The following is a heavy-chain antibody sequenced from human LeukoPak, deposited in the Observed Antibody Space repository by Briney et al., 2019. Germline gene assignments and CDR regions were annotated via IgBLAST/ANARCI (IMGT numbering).Heavy chain of an antibody. V-gene: IGHV3-30*18. Sequence: GGSLRLSCAASGFTFSSYGMHWVRQAPGKGLEWVAVISYDGSNKYYADSVKGRFTISRDNSKNTLYLQMNSLRAEDTAVYYCSKDPTTPMWYYGMDVWGQGTTVTVSS. D-gene: IGHD4-11*01. CDR2: ISYDGSNK. CDR3: SKDPTTPMWYYGMDV. J-gene: IGHJ6*02. CDR1: GFTFSSYG.